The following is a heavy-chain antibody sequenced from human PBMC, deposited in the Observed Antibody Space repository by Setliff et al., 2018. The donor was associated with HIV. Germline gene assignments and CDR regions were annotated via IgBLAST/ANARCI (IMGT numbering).Heavy chain of an antibody. Sequence: PSETLSLTCTVSGGSAYGRNYLWGWIRQPPGRGLEWTGTLYYSGEIRYNPALKSQVTISVDTSKNQFSLNLNSVTAADTAVYYCARHCGYSSGQTCNYYLDVWGKGTTVTVSS. D-gene: IGHD5-18*01. CDR1: GGSAYGRNYL. V-gene: IGHV4-39*01. J-gene: IGHJ6*03. CDR2: LYYSGEI. CDR3: ARHCGYSSGQTCNYYLDV.